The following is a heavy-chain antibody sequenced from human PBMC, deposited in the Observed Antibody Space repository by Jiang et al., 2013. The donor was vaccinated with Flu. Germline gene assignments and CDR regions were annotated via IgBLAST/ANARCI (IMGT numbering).Heavy chain of an antibody. V-gene: IGHV2-70*11. CDR3: ARVRRGTYYEKWFDS. CDR2: IDWDGDE. J-gene: IGHJ5*01. D-gene: IGHD1-26*01. CDR1: GFSLSTSGMC. Sequence: NPTQTLTLTCTFSGFSLSTSGMCVSWIRQPPGKALEWLARIDWDGDEYYSTSLRTRLTISKDTSKNQVVLRMTNMDPMDTATYYCARVRRGTYYEKWFDSWGQGTLVTASS.